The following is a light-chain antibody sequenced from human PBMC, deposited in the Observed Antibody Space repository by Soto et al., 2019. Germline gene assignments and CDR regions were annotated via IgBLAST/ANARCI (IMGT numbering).Light chain of an antibody. CDR1: SSDVGGYNY. Sequence: QSALTQPASVSGSPGQSITISCTGTSSDVGGYNYVSWYQQHPGKAPKLMIYEVSNRPSGVSNRFSGSKSGNTASLTISGLQGEDEADYYCSSYTSSSTLGVVFGGGTKLTVL. J-gene: IGLJ2*01. CDR3: SSYTSSSTLGVV. V-gene: IGLV2-14*01. CDR2: EVS.